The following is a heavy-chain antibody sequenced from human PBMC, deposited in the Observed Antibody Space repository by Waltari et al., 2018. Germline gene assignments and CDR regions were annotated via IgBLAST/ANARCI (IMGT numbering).Heavy chain of an antibody. CDR1: GYTFTSYG. J-gene: IGHJ6*03. CDR3: ARTPTHTVGYYYMDV. CDR2: SNPGVGST. Sequence: QVQLVQSGAEVKKPGASVKVSCKASGYTFTSYGISWVRQAPGQGLEWRGISNPGVGSTSNAQKFQGRVTMTRDTSKSTDYMELSRLRSEDTDVYDWARTPTHTVGYYYMDVWGKGTTVTVSS. D-gene: IGHD4-4*01. V-gene: IGHV1-46*01.